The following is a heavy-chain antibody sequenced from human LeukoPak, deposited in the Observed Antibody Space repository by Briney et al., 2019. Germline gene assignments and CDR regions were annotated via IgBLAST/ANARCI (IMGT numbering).Heavy chain of an antibody. CDR3: ATDGPYTAMVKGGDY. CDR2: FDPEDGET. CDR1: GYTLTELS. V-gene: IGHV1-24*01. J-gene: IGHJ4*02. Sequence: ASMKVSCKVAGYTLTELSMHWERQAPGKGLEWMGGFDPEDGETIYAQKFQGRVTMTEDTSTDTAYMELSSLRSEDTAAYYCATDGPYTAMVKGGDYWGQGTLVTVSS. D-gene: IGHD5-18*01.